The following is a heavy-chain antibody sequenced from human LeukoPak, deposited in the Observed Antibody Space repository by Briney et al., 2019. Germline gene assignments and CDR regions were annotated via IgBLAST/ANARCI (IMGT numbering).Heavy chain of an antibody. Sequence: ASVKVSCKASGYTFTSYGISWVRQAPGQGLEWMGWISAYNGNTNYAQKLQGRVTMTTDTSTSTAYMELRSLRSDDTAVYYCARVVVRGVIIKSHYFDYWGQGTLVTVSS. D-gene: IGHD3-10*01. J-gene: IGHJ4*02. CDR3: ARVVVRGVIIKSHYFDY. CDR2: ISAYNGNT. CDR1: GYTFTSYG. V-gene: IGHV1-18*01.